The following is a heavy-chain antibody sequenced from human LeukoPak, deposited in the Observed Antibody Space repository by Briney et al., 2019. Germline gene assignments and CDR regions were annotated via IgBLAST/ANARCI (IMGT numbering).Heavy chain of an antibody. CDR1: GGTFSSYA. J-gene: IGHJ4*02. CDR2: IIPIFGTA. CDR3: ARSPEGIVVVPAAMGWSGYYTY. Sequence: SVKVSCKASGGTFSSYAISWVRQAPGQGLEWMGRIIPIFGTANYAQKFQGRVTITTDESTSTAYMELSSLRSEDTAVYYCARSPEGIVVVPAAMGWSGYYTYWGRGTLVTVSS. D-gene: IGHD2-2*01. V-gene: IGHV1-69*05.